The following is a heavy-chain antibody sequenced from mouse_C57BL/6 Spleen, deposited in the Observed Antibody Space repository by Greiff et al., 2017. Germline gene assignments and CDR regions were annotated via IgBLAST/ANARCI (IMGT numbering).Heavy chain of an antibody. V-gene: IGHV1-55*01. CDR2: IYPGSGST. CDR3: AREGGYAKGGWCAY. Sequence: QVQLQQPGAELVKPGASVKMSCKASGYTFTSYWITWVKQRPGRGLEWIGSIYPGSGSTNYNEKFKSKATLTVDTPSSTAYMQLSSLTSEDSAVYYCAREGGYAKGGWCAYWGQGTLVTVSA. D-gene: IGHD1-1*02. CDR1: GYTFTSYW. J-gene: IGHJ3*01.